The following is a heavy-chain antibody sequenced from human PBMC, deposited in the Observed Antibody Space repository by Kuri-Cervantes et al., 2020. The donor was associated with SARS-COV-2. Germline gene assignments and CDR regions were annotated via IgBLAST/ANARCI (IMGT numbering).Heavy chain of an antibody. CDR3: ARGVRLLDPKYYYFYYYMDV. CDR2: INSTGAT. D-gene: IGHD3-3*01. CDR1: GGSITNYF. Sequence: SETLSLTCTVSGGSITNYFWTCIRQSPGKGLEWIGHINSTGATNYNPSLKGRVAISLDTSKHQFSLKLRSVTAADTAVYYCARGVRLLDPKYYYFYYYMDVWGKGTTVTVSS. V-gene: IGHV4-59*12. J-gene: IGHJ6*03.